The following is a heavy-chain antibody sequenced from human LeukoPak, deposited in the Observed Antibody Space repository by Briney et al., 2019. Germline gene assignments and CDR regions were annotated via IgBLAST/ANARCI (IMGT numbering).Heavy chain of an antibody. D-gene: IGHD3-10*01. CDR2: IWYDGSNK. CDR3: ARPLLWFGEGDAFDI. CDR1: XXTXXSYG. J-gene: IGHJ3*02. Sequence: SXXXXXXXXXXTXXSYGMHWVRQXPGXGLEWVAVIWYDGSNKYYADSVKGRFTISRDNSKNTLYLQMNSLRAEDTAVYYCARPLLWFGEGDAFDIWGQGTMVTVSS. V-gene: IGHV3-33*01.